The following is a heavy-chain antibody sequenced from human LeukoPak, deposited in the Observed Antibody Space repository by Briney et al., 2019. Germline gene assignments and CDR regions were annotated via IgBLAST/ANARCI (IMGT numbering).Heavy chain of an antibody. CDR2: INHSGST. CDR3: ARGLNYDYVWGSPRYLDY. CDR1: GGSISSSSYY. V-gene: IGHV4-39*07. J-gene: IGHJ4*02. Sequence: KPSETLSLTCTVSGGSISSSSYYWGWIRQPPGKGLEWIGEINHSGSTNYNPSLKSRVTISVDTSKNQFSLKLSSVTAADTAVYYCARGLNYDYVWGSPRYLDYWGQGTLVTVSS. D-gene: IGHD3-16*01.